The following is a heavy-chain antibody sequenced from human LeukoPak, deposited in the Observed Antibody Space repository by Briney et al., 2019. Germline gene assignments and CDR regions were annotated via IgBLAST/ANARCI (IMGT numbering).Heavy chain of an antibody. CDR3: VSGSSGWLYFQH. D-gene: IGHD6-19*01. V-gene: IGHV4-31*03. J-gene: IGHJ1*01. CDR1: GGSISSGGYY. CDR2: IYYSGST. Sequence: PSETLSLTCTVSGGSISSGGYYWSWIRQHPGEGLEWIGYIYYSGSTYYNPSLKSRVTISVDTSKNQFSLKLSSVTAADTAVYYCVSGSSGWLYFQHWGQGTLVTVSS.